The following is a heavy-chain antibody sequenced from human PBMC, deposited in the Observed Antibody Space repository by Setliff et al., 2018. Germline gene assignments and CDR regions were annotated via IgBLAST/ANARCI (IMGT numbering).Heavy chain of an antibody. CDR1: GYSISSGYY. D-gene: IGHD3-22*01. Sequence: SETLSLTCTVSGYSISSGYYWGWIRQPPGKGLEWIGSIYHSGSTYYNPSLKSRVTISVDTSNNQFSLKLSSVTAADTAVYYCARVAGSTSVSITTLWYFDLWGRGILVTVSS. CDR2: IYHSGST. V-gene: IGHV4-38-2*02. J-gene: IGHJ2*01. CDR3: ARVAGSTSVSITTLWYFDL.